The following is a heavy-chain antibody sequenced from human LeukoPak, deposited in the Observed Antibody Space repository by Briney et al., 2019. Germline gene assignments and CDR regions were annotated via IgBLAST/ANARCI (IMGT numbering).Heavy chain of an antibody. CDR2: ISGSGGST. V-gene: IGHV3-23*01. CDR3: ARAYGSGSYLGKNWFDP. J-gene: IGHJ5*02. CDR1: GFTFSSYG. Sequence: GGSLRLSCAASGFTFSSYGMSWVRQAPGKGLEWVSAISGSGGSTYYADSVKGRFTISRDNSKNTLYLQMNSLRAEDTAVYYCARAYGSGSYLGKNWFDPWGQGTLVTVS. D-gene: IGHD3-10*01.